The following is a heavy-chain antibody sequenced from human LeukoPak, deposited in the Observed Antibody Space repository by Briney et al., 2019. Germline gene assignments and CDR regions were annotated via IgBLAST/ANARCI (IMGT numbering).Heavy chain of an antibody. D-gene: IGHD4-17*01. Sequence: SETLSLTCTVSGFSITTGYYWAWIRQPPGKRLEWIGTIFRIGSTYYNPSLKSRVTISVDTSKNQFSLKLSSVTAADTAVYYCARLFGDYETPAFDIWGRGTMVTVSS. J-gene: IGHJ3*02. V-gene: IGHV4-38-2*02. CDR2: IFRIGST. CDR1: GFSITTGYY. CDR3: ARLFGDYETPAFDI.